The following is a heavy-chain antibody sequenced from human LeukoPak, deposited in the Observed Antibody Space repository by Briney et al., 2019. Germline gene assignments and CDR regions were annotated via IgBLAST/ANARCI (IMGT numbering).Heavy chain of an antibody. J-gene: IGHJ5*02. D-gene: IGHD6-6*01. CDR2: VYYTGST. V-gene: IGHV4-59*08. CDR3: TRRGGSSSSDWFDP. Sequence: SSETLSLTWTVSAGSISNYYWSWIRQPPGKGLEWIGYVYYTGSTSYNPSLKSRVTISGDTSKNQFSLKLSSVTAADTAVYYCTRRGGSSSSDWFDPWGQGTLVIVSS. CDR1: AGSISNYY.